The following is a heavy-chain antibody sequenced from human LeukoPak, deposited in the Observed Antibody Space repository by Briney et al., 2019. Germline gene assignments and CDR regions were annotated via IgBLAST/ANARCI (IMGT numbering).Heavy chain of an antibody. D-gene: IGHD1-26*01. CDR1: GGSISSSSYY. V-gene: IGHV4-39*02. J-gene: IGHJ3*02. CDR2: IYYSRST. Sequence: SETLSLTCTVSGGSISSSSYYWGWIRQPPGKGLEWIGSIYYSRSTYYNPSLKSRVTISVDTSKNPFSLKLSSVTAADTAVYYCARDYSGSDDAFDIWGQGTMVTVSS. CDR3: ARDYSGSDDAFDI.